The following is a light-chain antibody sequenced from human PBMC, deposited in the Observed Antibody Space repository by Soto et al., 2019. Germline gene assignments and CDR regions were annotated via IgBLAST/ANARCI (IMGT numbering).Light chain of an antibody. CDR1: QSVSSD. CDR2: GAS. J-gene: IGKJ4*01. V-gene: IGKV3-15*01. Sequence: EIAMTQSPATLSVSPGERATLSCRTSQSVSSDLAWYQQKPGQAPRLLIYGASIRATGIPARFSGSGSGTEFTLTFRSMQSEYFEVYYCQQYINWTRLTFCGGTKVEIK. CDR3: QQYINWTRLT.